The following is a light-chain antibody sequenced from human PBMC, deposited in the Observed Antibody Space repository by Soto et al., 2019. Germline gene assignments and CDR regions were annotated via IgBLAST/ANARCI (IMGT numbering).Light chain of an antibody. Sequence: IVLTQSPATRSLSPGEGATLSCRVSQSISSSYLSWYQQRPGQAPRLLIYGTSTRATGVPARFSGSGSGTEFTLTISNLQSEDFAVYYCQQYNDWPPLTFGGGTKVDIK. J-gene: IGKJ4*01. V-gene: IGKV3-15*01. CDR2: GTS. CDR3: QQYNDWPPLT. CDR1: QSISSS.